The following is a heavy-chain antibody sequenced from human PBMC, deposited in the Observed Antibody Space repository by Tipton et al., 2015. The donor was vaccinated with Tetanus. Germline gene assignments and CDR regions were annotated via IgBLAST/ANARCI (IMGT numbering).Heavy chain of an antibody. Sequence: SLRLSCAASGFTFSSYAMSWVRQAPGKGLEWVSVISGSGGSTYYADSVKGRFTISRDKSKNTLYLQMRSLRAEDTAVYYCAKDQFAEDDYWGQGTLVTVSS. J-gene: IGHJ4*02. CDR3: AKDQFAEDDY. CDR2: ISGSGGST. V-gene: IGHV3-23*01. D-gene: IGHD3-10*01. CDR1: GFTFSSYA.